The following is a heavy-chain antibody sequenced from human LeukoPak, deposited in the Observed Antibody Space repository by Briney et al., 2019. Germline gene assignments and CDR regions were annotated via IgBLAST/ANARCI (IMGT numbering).Heavy chain of an antibody. V-gene: IGHV3-7*03. CDR1: GFTLCSYW. Sequence: GGSLRLSCAASGFTLCSYWTSWVRQAPGRGREWVANITQDGTEKLYEDSVKGRFTLSRHNAKNSLYLQMNSLRAEDRAVFYCAREGDYDILTGYFYWGQGTLVTVSS. D-gene: IGHD3-9*01. J-gene: IGHJ4*02. CDR2: ITQDGTEK. CDR3: AREGDYDILTGYFY.